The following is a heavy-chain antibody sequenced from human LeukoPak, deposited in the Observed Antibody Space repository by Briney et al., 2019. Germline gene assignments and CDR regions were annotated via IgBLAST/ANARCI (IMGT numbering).Heavy chain of an antibody. CDR2: IAYDGSNK. D-gene: IGHD2-21*01. V-gene: IGHV3-30*07. CDR1: GFTFSKYA. CDR3: ARVDGHKIFPDAFDI. J-gene: IGHJ3*02. Sequence: GGSLRLSCAASGFTFSKYAIHWVRQAPGKGLEWVAVIAYDGSNKYYSDSVRGRFTISRDNAKNSLYLQMNSLRAEDTAVYYCARVDGHKIFPDAFDIWGQGTMVTVSS.